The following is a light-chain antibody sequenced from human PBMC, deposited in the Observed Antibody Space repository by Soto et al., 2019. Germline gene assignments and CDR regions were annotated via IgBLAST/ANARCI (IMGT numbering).Light chain of an antibody. CDR2: EAS. J-gene: IGKJ1*01. Sequence: DIRMTQSPSTLSASVGDRVTITCRASQNINSWLAWYQQKPGKAPKLLIYEASSLEKGVPARFGGSGSGTEFTLTISSLQPDDFATYYCQQYNVYSWTFGQGTKVEIK. V-gene: IGKV1-5*03. CDR1: QNINSW. CDR3: QQYNVYSWT.